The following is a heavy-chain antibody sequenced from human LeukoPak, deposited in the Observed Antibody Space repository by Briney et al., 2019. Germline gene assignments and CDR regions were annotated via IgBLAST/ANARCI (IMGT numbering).Heavy chain of an antibody. Sequence: ASVKVSCKASGYTFTGYYMRWVRQAPGQGLEWMGRINPNSGGTNYAQKFQGRVTMTRDTSISTAYMELSRLRSDDTAVYYCARGSIAAAGSAFDIWGQGTMVTVSS. J-gene: IGHJ3*02. CDR2: INPNSGGT. D-gene: IGHD6-13*01. V-gene: IGHV1-2*06. CDR1: GYTFTGYY. CDR3: ARGSIAAAGSAFDI.